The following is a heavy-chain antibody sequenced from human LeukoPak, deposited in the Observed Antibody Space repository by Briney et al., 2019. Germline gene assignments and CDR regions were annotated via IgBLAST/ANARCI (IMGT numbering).Heavy chain of an antibody. Sequence: TSETLSLTCTVSGGSISSGDYYWSWIRQPPGKGLEWIGYIYYSGSTNYNPSLKSRVTISVDTSKNQFSLKLSSVTAADTAVYYCARGWQQLTYYYYYMDVWGKGTTVTVSS. CDR3: ARGWQQLTYYYYYMDV. V-gene: IGHV4-61*08. CDR1: GGSISSGDYY. J-gene: IGHJ6*03. CDR2: IYYSGST. D-gene: IGHD6-13*01.